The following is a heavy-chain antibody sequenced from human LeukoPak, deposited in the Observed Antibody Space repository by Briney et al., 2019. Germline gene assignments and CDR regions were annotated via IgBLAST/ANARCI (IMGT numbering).Heavy chain of an antibody. D-gene: IGHD5-24*01. CDR2: IYYSGSP. Sequence: SETLSLTCTVSGGSISSYYWSWLRQPPGKGLEWIGYIYYSGSPNYNPSLTSRGTISVDTSKNQFSLKLSSVTAADTAVYYCARGGDGYNSWFDPWGQGTLVTVSS. CDR3: ARGGDGYNSWFDP. V-gene: IGHV4-59*01. CDR1: GGSISSYY. J-gene: IGHJ5*02.